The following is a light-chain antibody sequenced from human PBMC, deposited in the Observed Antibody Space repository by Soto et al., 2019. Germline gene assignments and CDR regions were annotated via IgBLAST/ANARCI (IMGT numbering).Light chain of an antibody. V-gene: IGLV2-14*01. J-gene: IGLJ1*01. Sequence: QSALTQPASVSGSPGQSITISCTGTSSDVGGYNYVSWYQQHPGKAPKLIIYEVSNRPSGASNRFSGSKSGNTASLTISGLQADDEADYYCSSYTSSSTVVFGIGTKVTVL. CDR3: SSYTSSSTVV. CDR2: EVS. CDR1: SSDVGGYNY.